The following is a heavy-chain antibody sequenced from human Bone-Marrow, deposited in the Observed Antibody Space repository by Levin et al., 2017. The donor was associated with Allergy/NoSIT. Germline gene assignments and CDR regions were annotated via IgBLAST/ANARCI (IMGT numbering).Heavy chain of an antibody. Sequence: ASVKVSCKASGYSFTHYAIHWVRQAPGQRLEWMGWINPVNGNTKYSQNFQGRVTITKDTSASTVYVELSSLRSEDTAVYYCAREVIPRGSSRQWLPLDWLDTWGQGTLVTVSS. V-gene: IGHV1-3*01. CDR3: AREVIPRGSSRQWLPLDWLDT. CDR1: GYSFTHYA. CDR2: INPVNGNT. J-gene: IGHJ5*02. D-gene: IGHD5-12*01.